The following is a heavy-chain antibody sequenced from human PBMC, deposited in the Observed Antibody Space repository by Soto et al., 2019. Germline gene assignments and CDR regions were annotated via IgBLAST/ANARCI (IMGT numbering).Heavy chain of an antibody. D-gene: IGHD2-21*02. J-gene: IGHJ4*02. CDR1: GFSLSSSDVG. Sequence: QITLKESGPTLVKPTQTLTLTCTFSGFSLSSSDVGVGWIRQPPGKALEWLALIYWDDDKRYSPSLKSRLTITKDTSRNQVVLTMTNMDPVDTATYYCVHASAGGNSDYFDYWGQGTLVTVSS. CDR2: IYWDDDK. V-gene: IGHV2-5*02. CDR3: VHASAGGNSDYFDY.